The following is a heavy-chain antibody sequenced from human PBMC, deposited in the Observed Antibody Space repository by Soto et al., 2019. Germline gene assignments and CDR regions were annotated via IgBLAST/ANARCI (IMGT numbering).Heavy chain of an antibody. CDR2: ISGSGGST. D-gene: IGHD6-6*01. J-gene: IGHJ6*02. Sequence: GGSLRLSCAASGFTFSSYAMSWVRQAPGKGLEWVSAISGSGGSTYYAESVKGRFTISRDNSKNTLYLQMDSLRAEDTAVYYCAKEYRERSIAAHDYYYYGMDVWGQGTMVTVSS. CDR3: AKEYRERSIAAHDYYYYGMDV. CDR1: GFTFSSYA. V-gene: IGHV3-23*01.